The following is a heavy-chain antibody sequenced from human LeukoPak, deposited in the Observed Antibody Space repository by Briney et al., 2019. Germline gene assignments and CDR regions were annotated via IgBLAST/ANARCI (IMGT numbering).Heavy chain of an antibody. J-gene: IGHJ4*02. CDR1: GFTFSKYA. Sequence: GGSLTLACEASGFTFSKYAMTWVRQAPGKGLEWVSAITISGTITYYADSVKGRFSITRDDSKNTLSLQMDSLSAEDTALYYCAKYISDSGAYYAFDYWGQGTLVTVSS. CDR3: AKYISDSGAYYAFDY. V-gene: IGHV3-23*01. CDR2: ITISGTIT. D-gene: IGHD3-10*01.